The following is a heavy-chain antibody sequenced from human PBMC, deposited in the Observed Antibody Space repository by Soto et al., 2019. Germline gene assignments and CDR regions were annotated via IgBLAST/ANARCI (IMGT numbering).Heavy chain of an antibody. J-gene: IGHJ4*02. D-gene: IGHD6-13*01. CDR1: GFPFHYFA. CDR3: AKDWVTSWYDRVGS. V-gene: IGHV3-9*01. Sequence: EVQLVESGGGLVQPGRSLRLSCAASGFPFHYFAMHWVRQAPGKGLEWVSGISWNSDSIGYADSVKGRFTISRDNAQNSLYLQMNSLRPEDTAFYYCAKDWVTSWYDRVGSWGLGTLVTVSS. CDR2: ISWNSDSI.